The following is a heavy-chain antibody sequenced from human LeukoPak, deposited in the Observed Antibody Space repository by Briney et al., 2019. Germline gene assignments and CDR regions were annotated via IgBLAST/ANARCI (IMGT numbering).Heavy chain of an antibody. J-gene: IGHJ5*02. CDR3: ARHRRGSGEFEFDP. Sequence: SETLSLTCAVYGGSFSGYYWSWIRQPPGKGLEWIGEINHSGSTNYNPSLKSRVTISVDTSKNQFSLKVSSVTAADTAVYYCARHRRGSGEFEFDPWGPGTLVTVSS. CDR2: INHSGST. V-gene: IGHV4-34*01. CDR1: GGSFSGYY. D-gene: IGHD3-16*01.